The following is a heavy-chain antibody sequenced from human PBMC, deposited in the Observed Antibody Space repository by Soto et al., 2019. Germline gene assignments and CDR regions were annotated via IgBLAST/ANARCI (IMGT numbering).Heavy chain of an antibody. D-gene: IGHD2-21*02. V-gene: IGHV1-69*12. CDR1: GGTFSSYA. Sequence: QVQLVQSGAEVKTPGSSVKVSCKASGGTFSSYAISWVRQAPGQGLEWMGGIIPIFGTANYAQKFQGRVTITADESTSTAYMELSSLRSEDTAVYYCAVADCGGDCYSIPNAFDIWGQGTMVTVSS. CDR3: AVADCGGDCYSIPNAFDI. J-gene: IGHJ3*02. CDR2: IIPIFGTA.